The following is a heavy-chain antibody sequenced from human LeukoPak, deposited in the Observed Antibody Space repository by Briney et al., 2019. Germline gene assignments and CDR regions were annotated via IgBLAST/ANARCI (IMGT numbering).Heavy chain of an antibody. Sequence: PGGSLRLSCACSGFTFTSYSLNWVRQAPGKGLELVSCISSHGNYIYYADSVKGRFTVSRDDATNSVFLQMNSLRAEDTGIYYCARDGQWDLTYYLDYWGKGILVSVSS. D-gene: IGHD1-26*01. CDR3: ARDGQWDLTYYLDY. J-gene: IGHJ4*02. CDR1: GFTFTSYS. CDR2: ISSHGNYI. V-gene: IGHV3-21*01.